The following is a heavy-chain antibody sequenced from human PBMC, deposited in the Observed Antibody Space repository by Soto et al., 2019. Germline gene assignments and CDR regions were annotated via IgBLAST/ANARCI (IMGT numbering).Heavy chain of an antibody. CDR1: GFTFDDYA. Sequence: EVQLVESGGDLVQPGRSLRLSCAASGFTFDDYAMHWVRQAPGKGLEWVSGISWNSEYIAYADSVKGRFTISRDNAKNSVYLQMNSLRAEDTALYYCAKDLSGYYGSGTYWDYWGQGTLVTVSS. J-gene: IGHJ4*02. D-gene: IGHD3-10*01. CDR2: ISWNSEYI. CDR3: AKDLSGYYGSGTYWDY. V-gene: IGHV3-9*01.